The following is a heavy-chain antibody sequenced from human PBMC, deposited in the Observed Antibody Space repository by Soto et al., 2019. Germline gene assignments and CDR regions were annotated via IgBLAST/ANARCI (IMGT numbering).Heavy chain of an antibody. D-gene: IGHD6-6*01. CDR1: GGSISSSSYY. V-gene: IGHV4-39*01. Sequence: QLQLQESGPGLVKPSETLSLTCTVSGGSISSSSYYWGWIRQPPGKGLEWIGSIYYSGSTYYNLPLTNLFTISVDTSKNQYSLKLSSVTAADTAVYYCARRREYSSSSIWFDPWGQGTLVTVSS. CDR3: ARRREYSSSSIWFDP. CDR2: IYYSGST. J-gene: IGHJ5*02.